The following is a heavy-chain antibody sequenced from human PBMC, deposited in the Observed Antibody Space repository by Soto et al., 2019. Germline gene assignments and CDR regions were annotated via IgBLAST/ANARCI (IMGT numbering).Heavy chain of an antibody. Sequence: QVRLVESGGGVVQPGRSLRLSCAASGFNFGVFGMHWVRQAPGKGLEWLSVLSYEGSEEYYADSVRGRFTISRDNSKNTLFLQMDSLRVEDTAVYYCALTRRSSLLEVAGPGFEYWGQGTLVTVS. J-gene: IGHJ4*02. CDR1: GFNFGVFG. CDR3: ALTRRSSLLEVAGPGFEY. D-gene: IGHD6-19*01. V-gene: IGHV3-30*03. CDR2: LSYEGSEE.